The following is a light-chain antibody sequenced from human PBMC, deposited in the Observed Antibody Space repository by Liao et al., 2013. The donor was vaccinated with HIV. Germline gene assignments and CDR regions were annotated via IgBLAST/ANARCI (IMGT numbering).Light chain of an antibody. CDR2: QDK. CDR3: QAWDSSTGV. CDR1: KLGDKY. Sequence: SFELTQPHSVSVSPGQSATITCSADKLGDKYASWYQQKPGQSPVLVMYQDKKRPSGIPERFSGSKSGNTAALTISGTQGVDEADYYCQAWDSSTGVFGGGTKLTVL. J-gene: IGLJ3*02. V-gene: IGLV3-1*01.